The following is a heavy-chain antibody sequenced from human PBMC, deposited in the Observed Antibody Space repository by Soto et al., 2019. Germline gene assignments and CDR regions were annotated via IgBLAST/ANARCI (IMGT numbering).Heavy chain of an antibody. CDR1: CGSISSYY. D-gene: IGHD2-15*01. CDR2: IYYSGST. V-gene: IGHV4-59*01. J-gene: IGHJ4*02. CDR3: ARGYCSGGSCYDY. Sequence: SETLSLTCTVSCGSISSYYWSWIRQPPGKGLEWIGYIYYSGSTNYNPSLKSRVTISVDTSKNQFSLKLSSVTAADTAVYYCARGYCSGGSCYDYWGQGTLVTVSS.